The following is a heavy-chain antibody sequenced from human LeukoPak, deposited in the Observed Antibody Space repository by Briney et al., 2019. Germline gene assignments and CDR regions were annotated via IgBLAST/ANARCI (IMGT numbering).Heavy chain of an antibody. CDR3: ARKPAARGWFDP. J-gene: IGHJ5*02. Sequence: SETLSLTCTVSGYSISSDNWWGWIRQPPGEGLEWIGYIYYSGDIYYNPSLKSRVTMSVDTSRNQFSLELSSVTAVDTAVYFCARKPAARGWFDPWGQGTLVTVSS. CDR2: IYYSGDI. CDR1: GYSISSDNW. D-gene: IGHD2-2*01. V-gene: IGHV4-28*05.